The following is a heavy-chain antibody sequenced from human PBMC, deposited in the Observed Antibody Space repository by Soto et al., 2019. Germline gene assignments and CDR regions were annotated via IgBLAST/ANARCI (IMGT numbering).Heavy chain of an antibody. CDR1: GGSISSGGYY. CDR3: ARVAGGYNWNYVANPSTFDY. Sequence: KPSETLSLTCTVSGGSISSGGYYWSWIRQHPGKGLEWIGYIYYSGSTYYNPSLKSRVTISVDTSKNQFSLKLSSVTAADTAVYYCARVAGGYNWNYVANPSTFDYWGQGTLVTVSS. V-gene: IGHV4-31*03. D-gene: IGHD1-7*01. J-gene: IGHJ4*02. CDR2: IYYSGST.